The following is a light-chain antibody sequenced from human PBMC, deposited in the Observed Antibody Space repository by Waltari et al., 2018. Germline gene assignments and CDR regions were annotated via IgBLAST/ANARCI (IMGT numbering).Light chain of an antibody. CDR1: VTISSW. V-gene: IGKV1-5*03. CDR2: KAS. Sequence: DIQMTQSSSTLSASVGDRVTITCRASVTISSWLAWYQQRPGKAPNLLIYKASRLGSGVPSRFSDSGSGTEFTLTISSLQPEDFATYYCQQFNTYPWTFGQGTKVDI. J-gene: IGKJ1*01. CDR3: QQFNTYPWT.